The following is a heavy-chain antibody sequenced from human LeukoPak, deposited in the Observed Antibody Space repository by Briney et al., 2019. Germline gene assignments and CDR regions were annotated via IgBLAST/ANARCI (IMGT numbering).Heavy chain of an antibody. CDR1: GFTVSSNY. D-gene: IGHD5-18*01. V-gene: IGHV3-53*01. Sequence: GGSLRLSCAASGFTVSSNYMSWVRQAPGKGLEWVSVIYSGGSTYYADSVKGRFTISRDNSKNTLYLQMNSLRAEDTAVYYCARDDTGFAHAFDIWGQGTMVTVSS. J-gene: IGHJ3*02. CDR2: IYSGGST. CDR3: ARDDTGFAHAFDI.